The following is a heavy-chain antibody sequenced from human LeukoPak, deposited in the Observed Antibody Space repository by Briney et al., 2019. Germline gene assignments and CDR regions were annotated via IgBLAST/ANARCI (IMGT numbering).Heavy chain of an antibody. V-gene: IGHV4-59*01. CDR2: IYYSGIT. Sequence: PSETLSLTCTVSGGSISSYYWSWIRQPPGKGLEWIGNIYYSGITNYSPSLKSRITISLDTSKNQFSLKLNSVTAADTAVYYCARVRTTDDGNYYYYYMDVWGKGTTVTVSS. D-gene: IGHD4-11*01. CDR3: ARVRTTDDGNYYYYYMDV. CDR1: GGSISSYY. J-gene: IGHJ6*03.